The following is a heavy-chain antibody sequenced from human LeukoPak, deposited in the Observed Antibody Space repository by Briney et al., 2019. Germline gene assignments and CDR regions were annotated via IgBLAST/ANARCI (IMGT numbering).Heavy chain of an antibody. CDR1: GFSFSSYG. J-gene: IGHJ3*02. Sequence: GGPLRLSCAASGFSFSSYGMLWLRQAPGKGLEWVAEIWYDASEKFYADSVKGRFAISRDNSKNTLDLQMSSLRAEDTALYFCARLRGNIAFDIWGQGTMVTVSS. CDR3: ARLRGNIAFDI. V-gene: IGHV3-33*01. CDR2: IWYDASEK.